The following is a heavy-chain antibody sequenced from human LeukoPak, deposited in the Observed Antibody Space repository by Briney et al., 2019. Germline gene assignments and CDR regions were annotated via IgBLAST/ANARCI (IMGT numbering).Heavy chain of an antibody. D-gene: IGHD2-15*01. V-gene: IGHV4-34*01. CDR3: AASLLVGLLRIDY. CDR1: GGSFSGYY. Sequence: PSQTLSLTCAVYGGSFSGYYWSWISQPPGKGLEWIGEINHSGSTNCNPSLKSRVTISVDTSKNQFSLKLSSVTAADTAVYYCAASLLVGLLRIDYWGQGTLVTVSS. J-gene: IGHJ4*02. CDR2: INHSGST.